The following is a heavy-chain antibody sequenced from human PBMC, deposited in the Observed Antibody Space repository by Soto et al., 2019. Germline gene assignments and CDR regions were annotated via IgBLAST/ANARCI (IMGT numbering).Heavy chain of an antibody. Sequence: ASVKVSCKASGYTFTSYYMHWVRQAPGQGLEWMGIINPSGGSTSYAQKFQGRVTMTRDTSTSTVYMELSSLRSEDTAVYYCARPTTYYDFWSGQRTAVWGQGTTVTVSS. CDR3: ARPTTYYDFWSGQRTAV. V-gene: IGHV1-46*01. J-gene: IGHJ6*02. CDR1: GYTFTSYY. D-gene: IGHD3-3*01. CDR2: INPSGGST.